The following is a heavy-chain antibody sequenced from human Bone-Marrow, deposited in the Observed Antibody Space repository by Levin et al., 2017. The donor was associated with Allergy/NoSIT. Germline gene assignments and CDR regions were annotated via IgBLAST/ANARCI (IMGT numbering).Heavy chain of an antibody. Sequence: SETLSLTCTVSGGSISSGDYYWSWIRQPPGKGLEWIGYIYYSGSTYYNPSLKSRVTISVDTSKNQFSLKLSSVTAADTAVYYCARGNYYSNWFDPWGQGTLVTVSS. D-gene: IGHD3-22*01. J-gene: IGHJ5*02. CDR2: IYYSGST. CDR1: GGSISSGDYY. V-gene: IGHV4-30-4*01. CDR3: ARGNYYSNWFDP.